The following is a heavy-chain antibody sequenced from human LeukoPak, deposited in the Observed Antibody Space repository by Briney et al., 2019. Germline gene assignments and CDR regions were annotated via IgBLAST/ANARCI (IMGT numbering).Heavy chain of an antibody. CDR1: GGSISSGGYY. V-gene: IGHV4-31*03. CDR3: ARDRRYYYDSSGIDAFDI. D-gene: IGHD3-22*01. Sequence: PSQTLSLTCTVSGGSISSGGYYWSWIRQHPGKGLEWIGYIYYSGSTYYNPSLKSRVTISVDTSKNQFSLRLSSVTAADTAVYYCARDRRYYYDSSGIDAFDIWGKGTTVTVSS. J-gene: IGHJ3*02. CDR2: IYYSGST.